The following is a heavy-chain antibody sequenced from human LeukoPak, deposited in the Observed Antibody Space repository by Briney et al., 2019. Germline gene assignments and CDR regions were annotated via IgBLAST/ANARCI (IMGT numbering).Heavy chain of an antibody. Sequence: SETLSLTCTVSGGSISSYYWSWIRQPAGKGLEWIGRIYTSGSTNYNPSLKSRVTISVDTSKNQFSLKLSSVTAADTAVYYCARTPRPGKGYCSSTSCYDFGFDPWGQGTLVTVSS. CDR2: IYTSGST. D-gene: IGHD2-2*01. CDR3: ARTPRPGKGYCSSTSCYDFGFDP. V-gene: IGHV4-4*07. J-gene: IGHJ5*02. CDR1: GGSISSYY.